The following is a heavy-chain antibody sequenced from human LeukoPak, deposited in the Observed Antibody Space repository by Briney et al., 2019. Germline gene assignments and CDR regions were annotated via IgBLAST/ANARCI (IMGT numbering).Heavy chain of an antibody. Sequence: GGSLRLSCAASGFTFDDYAMHWVRQAPGKGLEWVSGISWNSGSIGYADSVKGRFTISRDDAKNSLYLQMNSLRAEDTALYYCAKGTGDHWYFDLWGRDTLVTVSS. CDR3: AKGTGDHWYFDL. V-gene: IGHV3-9*01. CDR1: GFTFDDYA. D-gene: IGHD7-27*01. CDR2: ISWNSGSI. J-gene: IGHJ2*01.